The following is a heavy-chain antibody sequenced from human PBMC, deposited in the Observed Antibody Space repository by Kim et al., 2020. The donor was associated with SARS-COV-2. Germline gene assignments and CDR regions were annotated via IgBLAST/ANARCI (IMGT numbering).Heavy chain of an antibody. J-gene: IGHJ4*02. Sequence: AESVKGRFTITRDKSKKSLYLQSNSLRIEDKAVYYCAKEFSSSRYYFDYWGQGTLVTVSS. CDR3: AKEFSSSRYYFDY. V-gene: IGHV3-30*07. D-gene: IGHD6-13*01.